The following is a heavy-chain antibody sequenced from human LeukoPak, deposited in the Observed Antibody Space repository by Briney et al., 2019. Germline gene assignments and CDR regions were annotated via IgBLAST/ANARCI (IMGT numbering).Heavy chain of an antibody. J-gene: IGHJ5*02. Sequence: GGSLRLSCAASGFTFSTYAMSWVRQAPGKGLEWVSSIIDGDYGTKLADSVKARFTITRDNSKNTLFLQMSGLTAEHTAVYYCARDSFYFDERDYYPWFDPWGQGTLVTVSS. CDR2: IIDGDYGT. CDR3: ARDSFYFDERDYYPWFDP. V-gene: IGHV3-23*01. D-gene: IGHD3-22*01. CDR1: GFTFSTYA.